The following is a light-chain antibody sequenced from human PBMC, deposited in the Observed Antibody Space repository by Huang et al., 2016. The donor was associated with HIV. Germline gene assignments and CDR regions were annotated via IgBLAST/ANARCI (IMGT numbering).Light chain of an antibody. V-gene: IGKV1-12*01. CDR2: AAS. J-gene: IGKJ3*01. Sequence: DIQMTQSPSSVSASVGDRVTISCRTSQDISRRLAWYQQQPGRAPKLLIYAASTLQGGVPSRCSGGGARTYFTLTISGLQPEDFANYCCQQANSPFTFGPGTKVDIK. CDR3: QQANSPFT. CDR1: QDISRR.